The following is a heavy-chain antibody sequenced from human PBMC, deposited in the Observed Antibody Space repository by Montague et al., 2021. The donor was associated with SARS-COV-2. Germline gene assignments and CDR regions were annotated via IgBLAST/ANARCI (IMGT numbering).Heavy chain of an antibody. CDR1: GYSISSSNW. Sequence: SETLSLTCAVSGYSISSSNWWGWIRQAPGRGLEWIGYIYHTGGTYYNPSLKSRVTMSVDKSNNLFSLELSSVTAVDTAVYYCAKSADHNYFLDSWGQGTPVTVSS. J-gene: IGHJ4*02. CDR3: AKSADHNYFLDS. D-gene: IGHD5-24*01. CDR2: IYHTGGT. V-gene: IGHV4-28*01.